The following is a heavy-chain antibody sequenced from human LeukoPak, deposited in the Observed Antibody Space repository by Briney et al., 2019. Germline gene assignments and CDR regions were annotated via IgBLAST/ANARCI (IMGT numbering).Heavy chain of an antibody. V-gene: IGHV4-34*01. CDR3: ASRSIVVVVAAIDY. CDR1: GGSFSGYY. Sequence: SETLSLTCAVYGGSFSGYYWSWIRQPPGKGLEWIGEINHSGSTNYNPSLKSRVTISVDTSKNQFSLKLSSVTAADTAVYYCASRSIVVVVAAIDYWGQGTLVTVSS. D-gene: IGHD2-15*01. J-gene: IGHJ4*02. CDR2: INHSGST.